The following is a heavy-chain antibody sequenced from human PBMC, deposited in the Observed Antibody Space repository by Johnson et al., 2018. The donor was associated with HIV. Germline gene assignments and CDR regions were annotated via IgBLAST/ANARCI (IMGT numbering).Heavy chain of an antibody. CDR3: AKVRSGWSTGAFDI. Sequence: QMLLVESGGGVVQPGRSLRLSCAASGFNFNNYGMHWVRQAPGKGLEWVAVISYDGSNKYFADSVKGRFTISRDKSKNTLYLQMNSLRAEDTAVYYCAKVRSGWSTGAFDIWGQGTMVTVSS. CDR2: ISYDGSNK. J-gene: IGHJ3*02. CDR1: GFNFNNYG. V-gene: IGHV3-30*18. D-gene: IGHD6-19*01.